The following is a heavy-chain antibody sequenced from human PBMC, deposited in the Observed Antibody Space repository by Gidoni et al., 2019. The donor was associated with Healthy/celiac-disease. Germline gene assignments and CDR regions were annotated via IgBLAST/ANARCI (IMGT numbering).Heavy chain of an antibody. CDR2: FDPEDGET. V-gene: IGHV1-24*01. Sequence: QVELVQSGAEVKKPGASVKVSGKVSGYTLTELAMHWVRQAPGQGLEWMGGFDPEDGETIYAQKFQARVTMTEDTSTDTAYRELSSLRSEDTAVYYCATVLDPYIAVAGKAFDYWGQGTLVTVSS. D-gene: IGHD6-19*01. CDR3: ATVLDPYIAVAGKAFDY. CDR1: GYTLTELA. J-gene: IGHJ4*02.